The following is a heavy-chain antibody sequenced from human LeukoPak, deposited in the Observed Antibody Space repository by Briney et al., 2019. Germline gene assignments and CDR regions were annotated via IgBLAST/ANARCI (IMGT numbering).Heavy chain of an antibody. J-gene: IGHJ3*02. CDR3: ARASYYYDTSGLGALGI. Sequence: GRSLRLSCAASGFTFDDHAMYWVRQAPGKGLEWVSGINWDGSRIGYADAVKGRFTISRDSAKKSLYLQMNSLRTEDTALYYCARASYYYDTSGLGALGIWGQGTLVTVSS. CDR1: GFTFDDHA. V-gene: IGHV3-9*01. CDR2: INWDGSRI. D-gene: IGHD3-22*01.